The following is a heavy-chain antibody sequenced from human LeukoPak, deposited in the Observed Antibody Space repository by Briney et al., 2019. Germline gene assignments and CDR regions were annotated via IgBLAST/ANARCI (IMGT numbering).Heavy chain of an antibody. J-gene: IGHJ2*01. V-gene: IGHV1-2*02. CDR3: AREPHYDLLTGYALGYLDL. CDR1: GYTFTGYY. CDR2: INPNSGGT. Sequence: ASVKVSCKASGYTFTGYYMHWVRQAPGQGLEWMGWINPNSGGTNYAQKFQGRVTMTRDTSISTAYVELSRLRSDDTAVYYCAREPHYDLLTGYALGYLDLWGRGTLLTVSS. D-gene: IGHD3-9*01.